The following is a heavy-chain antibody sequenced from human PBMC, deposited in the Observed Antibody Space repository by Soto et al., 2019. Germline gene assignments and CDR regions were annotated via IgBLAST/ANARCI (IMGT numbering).Heavy chain of an antibody. V-gene: IGHV1-69*12. D-gene: IGHD5-12*01. Sequence: QVQLVQSGAEVKKPGSSVKVSCKASGGTFSSYAISWVRQAPGQGLEWMGGIIPIFGTVNYAQKFQGRVTITADESTSTAYMALSSLRSEDTAVNYCARGNHRWLPLWYFDLWGRGTLVTVSS. CDR3: ARGNHRWLPLWYFDL. J-gene: IGHJ2*01. CDR1: GGTFSSYA. CDR2: IIPIFGTV.